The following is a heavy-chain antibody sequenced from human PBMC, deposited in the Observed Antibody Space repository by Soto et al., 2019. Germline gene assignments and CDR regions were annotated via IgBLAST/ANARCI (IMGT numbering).Heavy chain of an antibody. Sequence: QVQLVQSGAEVKKPGASVKVSCKASAYTFTNYDINWVRQAPGQGLEWMGWVDPNTGNTGYARKFQGRLTLTRDTSISTAYLELSSLTSEDTADYYCARNPANTGYFEYWGQGTLVIVSS. CDR1: AYTFTNYD. J-gene: IGHJ4*02. CDR2: VDPNTGNT. D-gene: IGHD1-1*01. V-gene: IGHV1-8*01. CDR3: ARNPANTGYFEY.